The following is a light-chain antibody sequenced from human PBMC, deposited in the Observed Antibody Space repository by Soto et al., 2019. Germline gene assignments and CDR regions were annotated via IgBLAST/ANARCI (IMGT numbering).Light chain of an antibody. CDR3: QHHNRYSEA. J-gene: IGKJ1*01. CDR1: QGIRND. V-gene: IGKV1-17*01. CDR2: KAS. Sequence: SQGTQAPSSPCGCVSDKVGITCGASQGIRNDLGWYQQKPGKAPKLLIYKASTLKSGVPSRFSGSGSGTEFTLTISCLQPDECAPYYCQHHNRYSEAFGQGTKVDIK.